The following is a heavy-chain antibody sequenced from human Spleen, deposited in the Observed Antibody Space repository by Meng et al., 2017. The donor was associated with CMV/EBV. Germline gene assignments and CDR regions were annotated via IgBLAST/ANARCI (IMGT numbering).Heavy chain of an antibody. CDR3: AKDGSDSSLGWFDP. V-gene: IGHV3-43D*03. J-gene: IGHJ5*02. D-gene: IGHD2-15*01. Sequence: GGSLRLSCAASGFTFDNHAMHWVRQGPGKGLEWVSLISWDGGSTYYADSVKGRFTISRDNSKNSLYLQMNSLRTEDTALYYCAKDGSDSSLGWFDPWGQGTLVTVSS. CDR2: ISWDGGST. CDR1: GFTFDNHA.